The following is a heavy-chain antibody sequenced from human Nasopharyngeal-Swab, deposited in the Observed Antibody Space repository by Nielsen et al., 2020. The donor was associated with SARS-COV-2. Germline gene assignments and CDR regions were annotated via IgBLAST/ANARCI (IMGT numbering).Heavy chain of an antibody. J-gene: IGHJ4*02. V-gene: IGHV5-51*01. CDR1: GYSFTSYW. D-gene: IGHD1-26*01. CDR2: IYPGDSET. CDR3: ARPLWSYADHFDY. Sequence: GESLKISCQGSGYSFTSYWIGWVRQIPGKGLEWMGIIYPGDSETRYSTSFQGQVTISADKSISTAYLQWSSLKASDTAVYYCARPLWSYADHFDYWGQGTLVTVSS.